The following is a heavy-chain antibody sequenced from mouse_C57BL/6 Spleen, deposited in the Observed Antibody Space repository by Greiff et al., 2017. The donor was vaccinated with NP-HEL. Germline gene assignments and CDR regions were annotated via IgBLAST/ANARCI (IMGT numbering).Heavy chain of an antibody. D-gene: IGHD2-5*01. Sequence: DVKLVESGGGLVKPGGSLKLSCAASGFTFSSYAMSWVRQTPEKRLEWVATISDGGSYTYYPDNVKGRFTISRDKAKNNLYLQLNHLKSEDTAMYYCASVQGYYSNYVWYFDVWGQGTTVTVSS. CDR3: ASVQGYYSNYVWYFDV. J-gene: IGHJ1*01. CDR2: ISDGGSYT. V-gene: IGHV5-4*03. CDR1: GFTFSSYA.